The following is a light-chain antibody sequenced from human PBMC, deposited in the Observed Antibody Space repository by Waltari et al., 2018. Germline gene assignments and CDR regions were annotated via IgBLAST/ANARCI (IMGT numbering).Light chain of an antibody. J-gene: IGKJ2*01. CDR1: QSIGGS. CDR2: YGS. Sequence: EIVLTQSPDFQSVTPKETVTITCRASQSIGGSLHWYQQKPDQSPKLLIKYGSQSISGVPSRFSGSGSGTEFTLTINSLEAEDAATYYCHQSNTVLRTFGQGTKLEIK. V-gene: IGKV6-21*02. CDR3: HQSNTVLRT.